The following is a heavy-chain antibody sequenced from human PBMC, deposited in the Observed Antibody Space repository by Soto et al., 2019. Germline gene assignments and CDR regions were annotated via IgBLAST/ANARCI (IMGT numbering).Heavy chain of an antibody. CDR3: TTDGEIVVVPAATQGAFDI. V-gene: IGHV3-15*07. Sequence: GSLRLSCAASGFTFSNAWMNWVRQAPGKGLEWVGRIKSKTDGGTTDYAAPVKGRFTISRDDSKNTLYLQMNSLKTEDTAVYYCTTDGEIVVVPAATQGAFDIWGQGTMVTVSS. J-gene: IGHJ3*02. D-gene: IGHD2-2*01. CDR2: IKSKTDGGTT. CDR1: GFTFSNAW.